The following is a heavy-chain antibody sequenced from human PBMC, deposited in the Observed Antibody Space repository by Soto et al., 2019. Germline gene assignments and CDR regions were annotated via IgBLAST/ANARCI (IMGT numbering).Heavy chain of an antibody. Sequence: ASVKVSCKASGYTFTSYGISWVRQAPGQGLEWMGWISAYNGNTNYAQKLQGRVTMTTDTSTSTAYMELRSLRSDDPAVYYCARDKLKIVVVVAASLYYYYGMDVWGQGTTVTVSS. V-gene: IGHV1-18*04. CDR1: GYTFTSYG. CDR2: ISAYNGNT. D-gene: IGHD2-15*01. CDR3: ARDKLKIVVVVAASLYYYYGMDV. J-gene: IGHJ6*02.